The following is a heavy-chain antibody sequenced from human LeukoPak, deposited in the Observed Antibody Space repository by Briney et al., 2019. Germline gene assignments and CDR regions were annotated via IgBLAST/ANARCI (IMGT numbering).Heavy chain of an antibody. Sequence: SETLSLTCTVSGGSISSRTYYWSWIRQPPGKGLEWIGYIYYSGSTKYNPSLKSRVTMSVDTSKNQFSLKLSSVTAADTAVYYCARVGYSSGWYVFDYWGQGTLVTVSS. J-gene: IGHJ4*02. V-gene: IGHV4-61*01. CDR2: IYYSGST. CDR3: ARVGYSSGWYVFDY. D-gene: IGHD6-19*01. CDR1: GGSISSRTYY.